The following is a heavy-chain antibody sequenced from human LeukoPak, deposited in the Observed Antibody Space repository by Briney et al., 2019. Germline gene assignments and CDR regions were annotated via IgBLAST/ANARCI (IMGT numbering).Heavy chain of an antibody. CDR1: GGSISSYY. J-gene: IGHJ5*02. D-gene: IGHD2-21*01. Sequence: SETLSLTCTVSGGSISSYYWSWIRQPPGKGLEWIGYIYYSGSTNYNPSLKSRVTISVDTSKNQFSLKLSSVTAADTAVYYCASYSSRNNNWFDPWGQGTLVTVSS. CDR2: IYYSGST. V-gene: IGHV4-59*01. CDR3: ASYSSRNNNWFDP.